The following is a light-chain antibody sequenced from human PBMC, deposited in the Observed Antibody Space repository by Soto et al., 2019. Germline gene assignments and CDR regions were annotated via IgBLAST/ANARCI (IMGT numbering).Light chain of an antibody. Sequence: QSALTQPASVSGSPGQSITISCTGTSSDVGGYNSVSWYQQHPGKAPKLMIYEVSNRLSGVSNRFSGSKSGNTASLTISGLQAEDEADYYCSSYTSSSTLYVFGAGTKLTVL. V-gene: IGLV2-14*01. CDR3: SSYTSSSTLYV. J-gene: IGLJ1*01. CDR2: EVS. CDR1: SSDVGGYNS.